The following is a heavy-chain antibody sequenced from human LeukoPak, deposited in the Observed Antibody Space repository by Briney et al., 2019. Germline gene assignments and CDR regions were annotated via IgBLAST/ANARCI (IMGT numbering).Heavy chain of an antibody. D-gene: IGHD1-26*01. CDR3: ARVGSRGYYFDY. CDR2: ISGSSTYT. J-gene: IGHJ4*02. CDR1: GFTFSDYY. V-gene: IGHV3-11*06. Sequence: PGGSLRLSGASSGFTFSDYYMSWIRQAPGKGLEWVSHISGSSTYTNYADSVKGRFTISRDNANNSLYLQMNSLTAEDTAVFYCARVGSRGYYFDYWGQGTLVSVSS.